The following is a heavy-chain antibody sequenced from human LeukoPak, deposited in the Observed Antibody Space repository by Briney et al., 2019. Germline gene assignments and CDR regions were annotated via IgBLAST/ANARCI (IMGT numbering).Heavy chain of an antibody. CDR1: GGSISSYY. D-gene: IGHD6-13*01. Sequence: SETPSLTCTVSGGSISSYYWSWIRQPPGKGLEWIGYIYYSGSTNYNPSLKSRVTISVDTSKNQFPLKLSSVTAADTAVYYCAREAAAGTIWYYYYMDVWGKGTTVTVSS. V-gene: IGHV4-59*01. J-gene: IGHJ6*03. CDR3: AREAAAGTIWYYYYMDV. CDR2: IYYSGST.